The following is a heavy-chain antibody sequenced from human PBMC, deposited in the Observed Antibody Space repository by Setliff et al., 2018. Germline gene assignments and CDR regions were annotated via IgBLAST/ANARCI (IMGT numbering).Heavy chain of an antibody. V-gene: IGHV4-61*02. CDR2: IYTSGST. Sequence: NPSETLSLTCTVSGGSISRGSYDWSWIRQPAGKGLEWIGRIYTSGSTNYNPSLKSRVTISVDTSKNQFSLKLSSVTAADTAVYYCARGGYSYGLGGFPLDYWGQGTLVTVS. D-gene: IGHD5-18*01. J-gene: IGHJ4*02. CDR3: ARGGYSYGLGGFPLDY. CDR1: GGSISRGSYD.